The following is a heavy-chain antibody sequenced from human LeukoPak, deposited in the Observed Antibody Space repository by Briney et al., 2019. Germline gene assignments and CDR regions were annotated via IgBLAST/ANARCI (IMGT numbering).Heavy chain of an antibody. CDR3: AREEYSSSSVDY. Sequence: AASVKVSCKASGYTFTGYYMHWVRQAPGQGLEWMGWINPNSGGTNYAQKFQGRVTMTRDTSISTAYMELSRLRSDDTAVYYCAREEYSSSSVDYWGQGTLVTVSS. D-gene: IGHD6-6*01. V-gene: IGHV1-2*02. CDR1: GYTFTGYY. J-gene: IGHJ4*02. CDR2: INPNSGGT.